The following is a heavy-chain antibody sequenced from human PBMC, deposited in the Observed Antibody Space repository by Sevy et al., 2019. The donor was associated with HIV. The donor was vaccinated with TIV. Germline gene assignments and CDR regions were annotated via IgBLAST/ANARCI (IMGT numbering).Heavy chain of an antibody. J-gene: IGHJ4*02. D-gene: IGHD3-22*01. CDR1: GYTFNNYY. CDR2: INPSGGST. Sequence: ASVKVSCKASGYTFNNYYMHWVRQAPGQGLEWMGIINPSGGSTNYAQKFQGRVTMTRDTSTSTVYMELSSLRSEDTALYYSARVFYYDSSGPGYWGQGTLVTVSS. V-gene: IGHV1-46*02. CDR3: ARVFYYDSSGPGY.